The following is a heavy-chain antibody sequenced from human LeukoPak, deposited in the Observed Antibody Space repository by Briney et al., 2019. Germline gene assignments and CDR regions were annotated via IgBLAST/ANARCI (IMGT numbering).Heavy chain of an antibody. CDR3: ARGPRQQLVTLINYYYYGMDV. V-gene: IGHV4-34*01. J-gene: IGHJ6*02. D-gene: IGHD6-13*01. CDR2: INHSGST. Sequence: KPSETLSLTCAVYGGSFSGYYWSWIRQPPGKGLEWIGEINHSGSTNYNPSLKSRVTISVDTSKNQFSLKLSSVTAADTAVYYCARGPRQQLVTLINYYYYGMDVWGQGTTVTVSS. CDR1: GGSFSGYY.